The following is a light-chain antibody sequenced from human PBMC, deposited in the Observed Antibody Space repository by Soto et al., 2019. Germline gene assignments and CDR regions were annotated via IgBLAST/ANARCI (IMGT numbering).Light chain of an antibody. CDR2: KAS. J-gene: IGKJ2*01. CDR3: QQYKSYYT. V-gene: IGKV1-5*03. Sequence: DIQMTQSPSTLSVSVGDRVTITCRASQTISDWLAWYQQKAGKDPKLLIYKASNLASGVPSRYSGSGSGTEFTLTISSLQPDDFATYYCQQYKSYYTFGQGTKLDI. CDR1: QTISDW.